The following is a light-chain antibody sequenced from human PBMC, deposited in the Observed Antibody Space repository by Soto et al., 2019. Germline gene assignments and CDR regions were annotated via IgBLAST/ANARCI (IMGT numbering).Light chain of an antibody. CDR1: QSVSSH. CDR2: DSP. J-gene: IGKJ1*01. CDR3: QQFGDWTS. Sequence: ELRMTQSPAILSVSPGESATLSCRASQSVSSHVVWYQQKPGQAPRLLMSDSPTVAAGIPARFSGSGSGTEFSLPISSVQSDDSATYYCQQFGDWTSFGLGTTVEI. V-gene: IGKV3-15*01.